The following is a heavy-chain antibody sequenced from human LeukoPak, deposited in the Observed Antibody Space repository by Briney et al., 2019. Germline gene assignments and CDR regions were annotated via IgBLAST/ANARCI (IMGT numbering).Heavy chain of an antibody. CDR1: GFTFSSYG. CDR3: AEAVEVGAIRSPWFDP. CDR2: ISYDGSNK. V-gene: IGHV3-30*18. Sequence: AGGSLRLSCAASGFTFSSYGMHWVRQAPGKGLEWVAVISYDGSNKYYADSVKGRFTISRDNSKNTLYLQMNSLRAEDTAVYYCAEAVEVGAIRSPWFDPWGQGTLVTVSS. J-gene: IGHJ5*02. D-gene: IGHD1-26*01.